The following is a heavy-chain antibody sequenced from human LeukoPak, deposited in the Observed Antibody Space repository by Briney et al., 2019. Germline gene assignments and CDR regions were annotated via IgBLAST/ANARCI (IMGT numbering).Heavy chain of an antibody. CDR2: VDPISGVS. V-gene: IGHV1-2*02. D-gene: IGHD3/OR15-3a*01. CDR1: GYTFAGFY. CDR3: ATGVMISGYYYGMDV. J-gene: IGHJ6*02. Sequence: ASVKVSCKASGYTFAGFYIHWVRQAPGQGLEWVGWVDPISGVSNYAPKFKGRVTMTRDTSITTAYMELSSLRSEDTAVYYCATGVMISGYYYGMDVWGQGTTVTVSS.